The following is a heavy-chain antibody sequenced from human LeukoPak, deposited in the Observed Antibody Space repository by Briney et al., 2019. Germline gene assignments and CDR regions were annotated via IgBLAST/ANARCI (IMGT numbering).Heavy chain of an antibody. Sequence: PSETLSLTCTVSGDSISNYYWSWIRQPAGKGLEWIGRIYTSGSTNYNPSLESRVTISIDTSKNRFSLKLSSVTAADTAVYYCARDRYSGYDGFGAFDIWGQGTMVTVSS. CDR2: IYTSGST. V-gene: IGHV4-4*07. J-gene: IGHJ3*02. CDR3: ARDRYSGYDGFGAFDI. CDR1: GDSISNYY. D-gene: IGHD5-12*01.